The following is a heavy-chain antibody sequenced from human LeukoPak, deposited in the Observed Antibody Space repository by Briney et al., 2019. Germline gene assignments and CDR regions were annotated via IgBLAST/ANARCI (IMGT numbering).Heavy chain of an antibody. Sequence: GGSLRLSCAASGFTFSSYAMSWVRQAPGKGLVWVSRINSDGSSTSYADSVKGRFTISRDNAKNTLYLQMNSLRAEDTAVYYCARRITGTTGSGAFDIWGQGTMVTVSS. D-gene: IGHD1-20*01. CDR2: INSDGSST. J-gene: IGHJ3*02. V-gene: IGHV3-74*01. CDR1: GFTFSSYA. CDR3: ARRITGTTGSGAFDI.